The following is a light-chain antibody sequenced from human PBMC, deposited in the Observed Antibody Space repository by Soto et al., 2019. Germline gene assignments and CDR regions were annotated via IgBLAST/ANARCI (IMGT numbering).Light chain of an antibody. J-gene: IGKJ1*01. CDR1: QSISDS. Sequence: DIQMTQSPSTLSASVGDRVTITCRASQSISDSLAWYQQKPGKAPYLLISDASSLESGVPSRFSGSGFGTEFTLTISSLQPGDFATYYCQQYSSRSTFGQGTKVDIK. V-gene: IGKV1-5*01. CDR3: QQYSSRST. CDR2: DAS.